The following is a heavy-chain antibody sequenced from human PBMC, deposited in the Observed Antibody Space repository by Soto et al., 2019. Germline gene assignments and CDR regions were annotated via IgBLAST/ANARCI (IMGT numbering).Heavy chain of an antibody. J-gene: IGHJ6*02. CDR3: AVGGNYLGMDV. CDR1: GYTFTSYY. Sequence: QVQLVQSGAEVKKPGASVKVSCKASGYTFTSYYMHWVRLAPGQGLEWMGIINPDGGGTSYAQQFQGRVIMTRDTSTSTVYMEMSSLRSEDTAVYYSAVGGNYLGMDVWGQGTTVTVSS. V-gene: IGHV1-46*01. CDR2: INPDGGGT.